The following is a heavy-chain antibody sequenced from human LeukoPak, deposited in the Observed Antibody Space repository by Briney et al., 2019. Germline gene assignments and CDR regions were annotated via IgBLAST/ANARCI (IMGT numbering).Heavy chain of an antibody. J-gene: IGHJ4*02. CDR2: IYYSGST. Sequence: SETLSLTCTVSGGSISSYYWSWIRQPPGKGLEWIGYIYYSGSTNYNPSLKSRVTISVDTSKNQFSLKLSSVTAADTAVYYCARERYDSRIDYWGQGTLVTVSS. V-gene: IGHV4-59*01. CDR3: ARERYDSRIDY. D-gene: IGHD3-22*01. CDR1: GGSISSYY.